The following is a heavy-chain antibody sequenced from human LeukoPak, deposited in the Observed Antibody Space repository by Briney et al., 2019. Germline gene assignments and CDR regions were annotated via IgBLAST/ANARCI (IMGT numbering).Heavy chain of an antibody. V-gene: IGHV3-23*01. CDR3: AKDGAWLRFDD. CDR1: GYSISSGS. Sequence: ETLSLTCTVSGYSISSGSYWGWVRQAPGNGLEWVSGISPGGGPTYYADSVRGRFSISRDDLKNTLYLQMTNLRAEDTAVYYCAKDGAWLRFDDWGQGILVTVSS. J-gene: IGHJ4*02. D-gene: IGHD5-12*01. CDR2: ISPGGGPT.